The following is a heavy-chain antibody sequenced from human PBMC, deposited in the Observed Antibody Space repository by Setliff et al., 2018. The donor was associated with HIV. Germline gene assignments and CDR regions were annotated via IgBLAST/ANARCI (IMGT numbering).Heavy chain of an antibody. CDR2: INHSGST. Sequence: SETLSLTCAVYGGSFSGYDWSWIRQPPGKGLEWIGEINHSGSTNYNPSLKSRVTMSVDKSKNQFSLRLSSVTAADTAVYYCARQGNYYGSQKDYWGQGTLVTVSS. CDR3: ARQGNYYGSQKDY. D-gene: IGHD3-10*01. V-gene: IGHV4-34*01. J-gene: IGHJ4*02. CDR1: GGSFSGYD.